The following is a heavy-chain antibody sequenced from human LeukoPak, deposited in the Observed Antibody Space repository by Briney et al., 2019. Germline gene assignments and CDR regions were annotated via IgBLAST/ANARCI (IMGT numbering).Heavy chain of an antibody. CDR1: GFIFIDYG. CDR3: ARGARYSYFDY. D-gene: IGHD1-1*01. J-gene: IGHJ4*02. V-gene: IGHV3-23*01. Sequence: AGASLGLSCAASGFIFIDYGMSWVRQAPGKGLEWVSVISGSGSSTYYADSVKGRFTISRDNSKNTLFLQMNSLRAEDTAVYYCARGARYSYFDYWGQGTLVTVSS. CDR2: ISGSGSST.